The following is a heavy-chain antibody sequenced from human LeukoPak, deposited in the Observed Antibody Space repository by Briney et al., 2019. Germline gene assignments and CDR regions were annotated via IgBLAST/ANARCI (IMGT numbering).Heavy chain of an antibody. CDR1: GGSISSYY. D-gene: IGHD1-26*01. J-gene: IGHJ4*02. Sequence: SETLSLTCTVSGGSISSYYWSWIRQPPGKGLEWIGYIYYSGSTNYNPSLKSRVTMSVDTSKNQFSLKLSSATAADTAVYYCARDGGSGSYYGYWGQGTLVTVSS. CDR2: IYYSGST. CDR3: ARDGGSGSYYGY. V-gene: IGHV4-59*12.